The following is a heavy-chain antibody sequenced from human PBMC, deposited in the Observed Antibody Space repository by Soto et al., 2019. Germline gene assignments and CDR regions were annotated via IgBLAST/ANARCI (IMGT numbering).Heavy chain of an antibody. D-gene: IGHD2-2*02. CDR3: ARDSVVPAAIGFDDYYYYGMDV. Sequence: GSLRLSCAASGLTFSSYSMNWVRQAPGKGLEWVSSISSRSSYIYDADSVKGRFTISRDNAKNSLYLQMNSLRVEDTAVYYWARDSVVPAAIGFDDYYYYGMDVWGQGTTVTV. CDR2: ISSRSSYI. CDR1: GLTFSSYS. J-gene: IGHJ6*02. V-gene: IGHV3-21*01.